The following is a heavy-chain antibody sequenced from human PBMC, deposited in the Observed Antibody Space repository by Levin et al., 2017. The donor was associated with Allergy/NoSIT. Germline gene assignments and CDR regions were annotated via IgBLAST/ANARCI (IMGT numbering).Heavy chain of an antibody. CDR3: AREMSTLTTGDY. CDR2: IKQDGSET. D-gene: IGHD4-17*01. J-gene: IGHJ4*02. V-gene: IGHV3-7*01. Sequence: PGGSLRLSCAASGFTFRDYWMTWVRQAPGKGLEWVANIKQDGSETYYVDSVRGRFTISRDNARTSLYLQMNSLRSEDTAVYYCAREMSTLTTGDYWGQGTLVTVSS. CDR1: GFTFRDYW.